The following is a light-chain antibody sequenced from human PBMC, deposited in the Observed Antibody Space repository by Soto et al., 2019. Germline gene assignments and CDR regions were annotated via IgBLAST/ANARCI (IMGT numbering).Light chain of an antibody. J-gene: IGKJ1*01. CDR1: QGVTTN. CDR2: DVS. CDR3: QQYNNWPLS. Sequence: DIEMTQSPAALSVSTGERATLSCRAGQGVTTNFAWYQQKSGQSPRLLIYDVSIRATGVPARFSGTGSETDFTLTISGLQSEDSAVYFCQQYNNWPLSFGQGTKVDIK. V-gene: IGKV3-15*01.